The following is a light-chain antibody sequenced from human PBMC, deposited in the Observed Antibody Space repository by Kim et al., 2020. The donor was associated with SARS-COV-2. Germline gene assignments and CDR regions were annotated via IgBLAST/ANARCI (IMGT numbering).Light chain of an antibody. CDR1: SNNVGNQG. V-gene: IGLV10-54*01. CDR2: RNN. Sequence: RQTATLTCTGNSNNVGNQGAAWLQQHQGHPPKLRSYRNNNRPSGISERLSASRSGNTASLTITGLQHEEEADYYCSAWDSSLSAWVFGGGTQLTVL. J-gene: IGLJ3*02. CDR3: SAWDSSLSAWV.